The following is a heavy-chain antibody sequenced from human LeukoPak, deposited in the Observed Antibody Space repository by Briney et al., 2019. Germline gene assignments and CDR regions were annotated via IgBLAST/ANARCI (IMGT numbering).Heavy chain of an antibody. J-gene: IGHJ4*02. CDR1: GYTFTSYD. V-gene: IGHV1-8*01. Sequence: ASVKVSCKASGYTFTSYDINWVRQATGQGLEWMGWMNPNSGNTGYAQKFQGRVTITADESTSTAYMELSSLRSEDTAVYYCARDSPPYYYDSSGYHYPLGCWGQGTPVTVSS. CDR3: ARDSPPYYYDSSGYHYPLGC. CDR2: MNPNSGNT. D-gene: IGHD3-22*01.